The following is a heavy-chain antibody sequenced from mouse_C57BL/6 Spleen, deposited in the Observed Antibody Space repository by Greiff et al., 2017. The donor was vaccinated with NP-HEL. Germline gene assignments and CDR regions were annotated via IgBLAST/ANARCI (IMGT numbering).Heavy chain of an antibody. D-gene: IGHD2-4*01. CDR2: ISSGGSYT. J-gene: IGHJ1*03. Sequence: EVKLVESGGDLVKPGGSLKLSCAASGFTFSSYGMSWVRQTPDKRLEWVATISSGGSYTYYPDSVKGRFTISRDNAKNTLYLQMSSLKSEDTAMYYCARRAYYDYEYFDVWGTGTTVTVSS. CDR1: GFTFSSYG. V-gene: IGHV5-6*02. CDR3: ARRAYYDYEYFDV.